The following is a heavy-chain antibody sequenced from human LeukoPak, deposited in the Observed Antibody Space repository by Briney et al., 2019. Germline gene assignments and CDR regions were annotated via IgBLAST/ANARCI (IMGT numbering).Heavy chain of an antibody. CDR3: ARDPSDYGDYGGFDY. D-gene: IGHD4-17*01. V-gene: IGHV1-2*04. CDR2: INPNSGGT. CDR1: GYTFTGYY. Sequence: GASVKVSCEASGYTFTGYYMHWVRQAPGQGLEWMGWINPNSGGTNYAQKFQGWVTMTRDTSISTAYMELSRLRSDDTAVYYCARDPSDYGDYGGFDYWGQGTLVTVSS. J-gene: IGHJ4*02.